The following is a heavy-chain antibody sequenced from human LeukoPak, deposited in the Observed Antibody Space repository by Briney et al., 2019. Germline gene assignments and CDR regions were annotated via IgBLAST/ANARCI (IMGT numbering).Heavy chain of an antibody. Sequence: PGGSLRLSCAASGFTFDDYGMSWVRQAPGKGLEWVSGINWNGGSTGYADSVKGRITISRDNAKNSLYLKMNSLRGEDTALYYCARVGIAARANDYWGQGTLVTASS. V-gene: IGHV3-20*04. D-gene: IGHD6-6*01. CDR3: ARVGIAARANDY. CDR1: GFTFDDYG. CDR2: INWNGGST. J-gene: IGHJ4*02.